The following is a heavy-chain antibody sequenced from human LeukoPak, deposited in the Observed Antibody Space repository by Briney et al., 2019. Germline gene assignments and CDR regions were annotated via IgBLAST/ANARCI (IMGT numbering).Heavy chain of an antibody. V-gene: IGHV3-23*01. CDR2: ISGSGGST. CDR1: GFTFSSYA. D-gene: IGHD3-16*02. CDR3: AKVVTLYDYVWGSYRPSPDY. J-gene: IGHJ4*02. Sequence: QSGGSLRLSCAASGFTFSSYAMSWVRQAPGKGLEWVSAISGSGGSTYYADSVKGRFTISRDNSKNTLYLQMNSLRAEDTAVYYCAKVVTLYDYVWGSYRPSPDYWGQGTLVTVSS.